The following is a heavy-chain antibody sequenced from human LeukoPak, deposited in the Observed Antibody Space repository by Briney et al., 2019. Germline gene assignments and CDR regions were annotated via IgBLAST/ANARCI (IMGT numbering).Heavy chain of an antibody. CDR2: IYSGGST. V-gene: IGHV3-53*01. CDR1: GFTVSSNY. J-gene: IGHJ4*02. D-gene: IGHD2-2*01. CDR3: AKDSYRYCSSTSCYPFDY. Sequence: GGSLRLSCAASGFTVSSNYMSWVRQAPGKGLEWVSVIYSGGSTYYADSVKGRFTISRDNSKNTLYLQMNSLRAEDTAVYYCAKDSYRYCSSTSCYPFDYWGQGTLVTVSS.